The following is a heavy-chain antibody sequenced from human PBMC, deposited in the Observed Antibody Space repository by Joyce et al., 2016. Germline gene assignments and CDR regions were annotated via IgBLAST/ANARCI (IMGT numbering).Heavy chain of an antibody. J-gene: IGHJ6*02. V-gene: IGHV3-7*03. Sequence: EVQLVESGGGLVQPGGSLRLSCAASGFTFTNSWMTWVRQAPGKGLEWVTNRKEDGTEKYYLDSVEGRFTISRDNAKNSLYLQMNSLRADDTAVYYCARGRSLDVWGQGTTVTVSS. CDR1: GFTFTNSW. CDR2: RKEDGTEK. CDR3: ARGRSLDV.